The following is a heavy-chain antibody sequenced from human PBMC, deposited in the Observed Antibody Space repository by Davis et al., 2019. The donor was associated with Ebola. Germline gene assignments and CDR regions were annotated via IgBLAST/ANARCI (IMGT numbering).Heavy chain of an antibody. J-gene: IGHJ6*02. D-gene: IGHD2-2*02. V-gene: IGHV3-53*01. CDR2: IYSGGTT. Sequence: GGSLRLSCAASGFTFSSYSMNWVRQAPGKGLEWISIIYSGGTTYYADSVKGRFTISRDNSKNRLYLQMNSLRAEDTAVYYCAKPSGYQLLYYYYGMDVWGQGTPVTVSS. CDR3: AKPSGYQLLYYYYGMDV. CDR1: GFTFSSYS.